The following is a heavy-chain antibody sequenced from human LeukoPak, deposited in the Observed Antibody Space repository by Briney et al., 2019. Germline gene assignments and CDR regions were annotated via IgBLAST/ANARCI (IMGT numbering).Heavy chain of an antibody. CDR1: GGSIGSYY. J-gene: IGHJ4*02. CDR2: IYYSGST. D-gene: IGHD2-2*01. V-gene: IGHV4-59*01. Sequence: PSETLSLTCPVSGGSIGSYYWSWIRQPPGKGLEWIGFIYYSGSTSYNPSLKSRVTISVDTSMNQFSLKLSSVTAADTAVYFCARGGDCRTTSCHLDSWGQGTLVTVSS. CDR3: ARGGDCRTTSCHLDS.